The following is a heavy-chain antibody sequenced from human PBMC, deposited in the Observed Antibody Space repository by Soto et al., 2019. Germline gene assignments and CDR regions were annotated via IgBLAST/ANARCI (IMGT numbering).Heavy chain of an antibody. Sequence: GGSRRLSWAASGFTFDDYAMHGVRQAPGKGLEWVSGISWNSGNIGYADSVKGRFTISRDNAKNSLYLQMNSLRAEDTALYYCAKDMYSSHHYGMDVWGQGTTVTVSS. CDR1: GFTFDDYA. V-gene: IGHV3-9*01. CDR2: ISWNSGNI. J-gene: IGHJ6*02. CDR3: AKDMYSSHHYGMDV. D-gene: IGHD6-13*01.